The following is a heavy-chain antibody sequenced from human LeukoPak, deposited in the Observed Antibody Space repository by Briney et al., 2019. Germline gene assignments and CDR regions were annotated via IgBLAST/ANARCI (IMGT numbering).Heavy chain of an antibody. CDR2: IKNKSERGTT. J-gene: IGHJ4*02. CDR3: TSNLYCSTSSCYTLDY. CDR1: WITFSNGW. Sequence: GGAPLLSRAAPWITFSNGWVRLVRPAPGKGLGWVGRIKNKSERGTTDYAAPVKGRFTISRDGSTNTVYLHMNSLKTEDTAVYFCTSNLYCSTSSCYTLDYWGQGTLVTVSS. D-gene: IGHD2-2*02. V-gene: IGHV3-15*01.